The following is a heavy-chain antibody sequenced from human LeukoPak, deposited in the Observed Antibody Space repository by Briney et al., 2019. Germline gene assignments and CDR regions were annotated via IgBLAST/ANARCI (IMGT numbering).Heavy chain of an antibody. V-gene: IGHV3-30-3*01. CDR1: GFSFSTYA. CDR2: ISYDGSNK. J-gene: IGHJ4*02. D-gene: IGHD3-22*01. CDR3: ARDLVITTPFDY. Sequence: PGRSLRLSCAASGFSFSTYAMHWVRQAPGEGLEWVAFISYDGSNKHYADSVKGRFTISRDNSGNTLYLQTNSLRTEDTAAYYCARDLVITTPFDYWGQGTQVTVSS.